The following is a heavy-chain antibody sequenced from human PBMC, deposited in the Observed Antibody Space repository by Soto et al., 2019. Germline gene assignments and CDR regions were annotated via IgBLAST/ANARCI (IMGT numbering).Heavy chain of an antibody. V-gene: IGHV4-59*08. J-gene: IGHJ6*02. CDR1: GGSISSYY. D-gene: IGHD6-13*01. Sequence: PSETLSLTCTVSGGSISSYYCSWIRQPPGKGLEWIGYIYYSGSTNYNPSLKSRVTISVDTSKNQFSLKLSSVTAADTAVYYCARHRASRSWSWGMDVWGQGTTVTVSS. CDR3: ARHRASRSWSWGMDV. CDR2: IYYSGST.